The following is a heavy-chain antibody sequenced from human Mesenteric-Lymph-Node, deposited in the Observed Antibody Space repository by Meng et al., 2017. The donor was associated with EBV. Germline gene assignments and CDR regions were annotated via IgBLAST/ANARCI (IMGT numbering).Heavy chain of an antibody. CDR2: IYYSGST. CDR1: GGSVSSGSYY. V-gene: IGHV4-61*01. CDR3: ARATVKNWFDP. Sequence: VHRSESGPGLLKPPEPPSPPCPVSGGSVSSGSYYWSWIRQPPGKGLEWIGYIYYSGSTNYNPSLKSRVTISVDTSKNQFSLKLSSVTAADTAVYYCARATVKNWFDPWGQGTLVTVSS. J-gene: IGHJ5*02. D-gene: IGHD4-17*01.